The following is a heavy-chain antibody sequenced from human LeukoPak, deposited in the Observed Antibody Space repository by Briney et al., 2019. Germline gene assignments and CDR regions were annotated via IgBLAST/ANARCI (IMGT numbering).Heavy chain of an antibody. J-gene: IGHJ4*02. CDR3: ARGSIASRRGYFDY. D-gene: IGHD6-6*01. Sequence: SETLSLTCTVSGGSISSYYWSWIRQPAGKGLEWIGRIYTSGSTSYNPSLKSRVTMSVDTSKNQFSLKLSSVTAADTAVYYCARGSIASRRGYFDYWGQGTLVTVSS. CDR2: IYTSGST. CDR1: GGSISSYY. V-gene: IGHV4-4*07.